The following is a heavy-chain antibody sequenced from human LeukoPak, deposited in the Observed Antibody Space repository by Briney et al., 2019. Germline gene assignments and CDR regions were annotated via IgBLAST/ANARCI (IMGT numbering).Heavy chain of an antibody. CDR1: GFTFSSYG. CDR2: ISGSGGST. V-gene: IGHV3-23*01. J-gene: IGHJ4*02. D-gene: IGHD6-19*01. Sequence: GGSLRLSCAASGFTFSSYGMSWVRQAPGKGLEWVSAISGSGGSTYYADSVKGRFTISRDNSKNTLHLQMNSLRAEDTAVYYCAKGGSGWDDFDYWGQGTLVTVSS. CDR3: AKGGSGWDDFDY.